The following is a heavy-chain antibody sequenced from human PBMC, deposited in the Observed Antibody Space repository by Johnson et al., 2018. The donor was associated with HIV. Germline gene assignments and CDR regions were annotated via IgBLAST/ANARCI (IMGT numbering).Heavy chain of an antibody. Sequence: VQLVESGGGLVKPGGSLRLSCAASGFTFSDYYMSWIRQAPGKGLALLSVIYRYGRTYYADSVKGRFTIPRDGSKNTLYLQMNSLRAEDTAVYYCAKEQLLRAFDSWGQGTMVTVSS. J-gene: IGHJ3*02. CDR1: GFTFSDYY. V-gene: IGHV3-66*01. CDR3: AKEQLLRAFDS. D-gene: IGHD2-15*01. CDR2: IYRYGRT.